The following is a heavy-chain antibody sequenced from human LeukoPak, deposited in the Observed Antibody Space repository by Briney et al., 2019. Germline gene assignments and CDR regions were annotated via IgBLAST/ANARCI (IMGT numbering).Heavy chain of an antibody. CDR2: IYYSGST. V-gene: IGHV4-59*08. D-gene: IGHD3-3*01. CDR3: ARLGDYDFWSGYPNWFDP. Sequence: PSETLSLTCTVSGGSISSNYWSWIRQPPGKGLEWIGYIYYSGSTNYNPSLKSRVTISVDTSKNQFSLKVSSVTAADTAVYYCARLGDYDFWSGYPNWFDPWGQGTLVTVSS. J-gene: IGHJ5*02. CDR1: GGSISSNY.